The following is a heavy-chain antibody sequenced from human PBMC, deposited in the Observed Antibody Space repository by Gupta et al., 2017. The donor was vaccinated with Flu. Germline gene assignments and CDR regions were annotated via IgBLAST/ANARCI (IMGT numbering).Heavy chain of an antibody. V-gene: IGHV3-21*01. CDR1: GFTFSSYS. J-gene: IGHJ4*02. Sequence: GGSLTLSCAASGFTFSSYSMNWVRQAPGKGLEWVSSISSSSSYIYYADSVKGRFTISRDNAKNSLYRQMNSLRAEDMVVYYCARDRRRTGELVLGNSDYWGQGNLVTVS. CDR2: ISSSSSYI. CDR3: ARDRRRTGELVLGNSDY. D-gene: IGHD3-10*01.